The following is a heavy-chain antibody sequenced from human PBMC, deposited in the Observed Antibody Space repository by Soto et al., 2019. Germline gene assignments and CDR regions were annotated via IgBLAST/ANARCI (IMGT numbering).Heavy chain of an antibody. CDR3: ARPLRHYYDSSGSPDAFDI. CDR1: GYSFTSYW. Sequence: GESLKISCKVSGYSFTSYWIGWVRQMPGKGLEWMGIIYPGDSDTRYSPSFQGQVTISADKSISTAYLQWSSLKASDTAMYYCARPLRHYYDSSGSPDAFDIWGQGTMVTVS. J-gene: IGHJ3*02. D-gene: IGHD3-22*01. CDR2: IYPGDSDT. V-gene: IGHV5-51*01.